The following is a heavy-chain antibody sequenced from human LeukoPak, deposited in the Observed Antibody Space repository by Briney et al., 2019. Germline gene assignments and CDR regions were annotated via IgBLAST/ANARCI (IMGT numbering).Heavy chain of an antibody. D-gene: IGHD2-2*01. Sequence: GGSLRLSCAASGFTFSSYAMSWVRQAPGKGLEWVSAISGSGGSTYYADSVKGRFTIPRDNSKNTLYLQMNSLRAEDTAVYYCAKRPHIVVVPAALDVWGQGTTVTVSS. J-gene: IGHJ6*02. CDR3: AKRPHIVVVPAALDV. V-gene: IGHV3-23*01. CDR1: GFTFSSYA. CDR2: ISGSGGST.